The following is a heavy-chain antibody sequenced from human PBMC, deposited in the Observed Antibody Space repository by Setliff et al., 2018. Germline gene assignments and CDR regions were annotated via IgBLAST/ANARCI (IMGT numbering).Heavy chain of an antibody. CDR1: GFTFDDYA. CDR3: VKDTGNGGNTGLDY. V-gene: IGHV3-43D*04. J-gene: IGHJ4*02. CDR2: ISWDGTRT. Sequence: PRGSLRLSCSTSGFTFDDYAMHWVRQAPGKGLEWVSLISWDGTRTNYVDSLKGRVTISRDNSKNSLFLQMNSLRVEDTALYYCVKDTGNGGNTGLDYWGQGTLVTVSS. D-gene: IGHD2-15*01.